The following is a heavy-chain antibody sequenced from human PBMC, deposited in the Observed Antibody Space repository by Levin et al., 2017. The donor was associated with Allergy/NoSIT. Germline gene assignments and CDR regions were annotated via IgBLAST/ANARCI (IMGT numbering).Heavy chain of an antibody. V-gene: IGHV3-48*02. J-gene: IGHJ4*02. CDR2: ISSSSSTI. CDR1: GFTFSSYS. CDR3: ARDSGTMITFGGVIPLDY. Sequence: SCAASGFTFSSYSMNWVRQAPGKGLEWVSYISSSSSTIYYADSVKGRFTISRDNAKNSLYLQMNSLRDEDTAVYYCARDSGTMITFGGVIPLDYWGQGTLVTVSS. D-gene: IGHD3-16*01.